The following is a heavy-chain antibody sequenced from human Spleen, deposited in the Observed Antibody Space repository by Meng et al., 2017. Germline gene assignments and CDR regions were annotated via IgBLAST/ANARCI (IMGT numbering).Heavy chain of an antibody. Sequence: GESLKISCAASGFTFSDYYISWIRLAPGKGLEWLAALSGGGFTTYYADSVKGRFTISRDNSKNMLYLQMNSLRAEDTAVYFCANPWGAGWYFDLWGLGTRVTVSS. V-gene: IGHV3-23*01. D-gene: IGHD7-27*01. CDR2: LSGGGFTT. J-gene: IGHJ2*01. CDR3: ANPWGAGWYFDL. CDR1: GFTFSDYY.